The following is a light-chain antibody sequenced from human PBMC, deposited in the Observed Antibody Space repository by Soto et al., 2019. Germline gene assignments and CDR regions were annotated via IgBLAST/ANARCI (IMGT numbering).Light chain of an antibody. CDR1: QSVGGY. Sequence: EIVLTQSPATLSLSPGERATLSCRASQSVGGYLDWYQQKPGQAPRLLIYDASNRASGIPARFSGSGSGTEFTLTISSLEPEDLAVYYCHQRSNWPPLTFGGGTKVAI. CDR2: DAS. V-gene: IGKV3-11*01. CDR3: HQRSNWPPLT. J-gene: IGKJ4*01.